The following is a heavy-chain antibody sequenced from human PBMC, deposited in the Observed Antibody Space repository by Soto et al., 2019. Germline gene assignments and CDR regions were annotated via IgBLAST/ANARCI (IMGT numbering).Heavy chain of an antibody. CDR2: IYSGGST. D-gene: IGHD3-10*01. J-gene: IGHJ6*02. CDR3: TRGPYGTGGDYYYGMAV. CDR1: GLTVSSNY. Sequence: EVQLVESGGGLVQPGGSLRLSCAVSGLTVSSNYMSWVRQAPGEGLEWVSVIYSGGSTFYADSVKGRFTISRDSSKNTLYLQMNSLRAEDTAVYYCTRGPYGTGGDYYYGMAVWGQGTTVTVSS. V-gene: IGHV3-53*04.